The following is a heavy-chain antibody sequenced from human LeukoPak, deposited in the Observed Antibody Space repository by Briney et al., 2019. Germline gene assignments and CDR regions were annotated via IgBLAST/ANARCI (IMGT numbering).Heavy chain of an antibody. CDR2: ISGSGGRT. D-gene: IGHD6-6*01. CDR3: ANAGGVAARALFDH. J-gene: IGHJ4*02. V-gene: IGHV3-23*01. Sequence: GGSLRLSCAASGFTFSSYDMSWVRQAPGKGLEWVSAISGSGGRTYYADSVKGRFTISRDNSKNTLYLQMNSLRAEDTAVYSCANAGGVAARALFDHWXQGTLVTV. CDR1: GFTFSSYD.